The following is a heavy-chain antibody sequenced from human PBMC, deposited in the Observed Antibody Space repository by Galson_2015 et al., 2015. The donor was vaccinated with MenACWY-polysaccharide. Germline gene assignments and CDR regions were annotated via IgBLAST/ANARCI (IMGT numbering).Heavy chain of an antibody. V-gene: IGHV3-30-3*01. D-gene: IGHD2-21*01. J-gene: IGHJ6*02. CDR3: ARSYCDRTTCYGMDV. CDR2: ISYNGNNI. Sequence: SLRLSCAASGFTFSSYAMHWVRQAPGKGLEWVAVISYNGNNIYYADSEEGRFTISRDNFKSTLYLQMNSLRPEVTGVYYCARSYCDRTTCYGMDVWGQGTMVTVSS. CDR1: GFTFSSYA.